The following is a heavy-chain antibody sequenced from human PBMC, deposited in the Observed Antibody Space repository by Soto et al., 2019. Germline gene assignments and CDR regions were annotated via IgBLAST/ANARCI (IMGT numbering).Heavy chain of an antibody. CDR2: ISSSSSYI. D-gene: IGHD3-22*01. CDR3: ARDWGYYESSGYYYSAGFDY. J-gene: IGHJ4*02. CDR1: GFTFSSYS. V-gene: IGHV3-21*01. Sequence: EVQLVESGGGLVKPGGSLRLSCAASGFTFSSYSMNWVRQAPGKGLEWVSSISSSSSYIYYADSVKGRFTISRDNAKNSLYLEMNSLRAADTAVYYCARDWGYYESSGYYYSAGFDYWGQGTLVTVSS.